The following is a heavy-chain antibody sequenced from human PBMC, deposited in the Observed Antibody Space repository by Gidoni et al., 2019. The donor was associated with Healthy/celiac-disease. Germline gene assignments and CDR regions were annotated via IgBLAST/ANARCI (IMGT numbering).Heavy chain of an antibody. J-gene: IGHJ4*02. CDR2: ISGSGGST. V-gene: IGHV3-23*01. CDR3: AKVRNYYDSSALSAHFDY. CDR1: GFTFSSYS. D-gene: IGHD3-22*01. Sequence: EVQLLESGGGLVQPGGSMRLSCAASGFTFSSYSMSWVRQAPGKGLEWVSAISGSGGSTYYADSVKGRFTISRDNSKNTLYLQMNSLRAEDTAVYYCAKVRNYYDSSALSAHFDYWGQGTLVTVSS.